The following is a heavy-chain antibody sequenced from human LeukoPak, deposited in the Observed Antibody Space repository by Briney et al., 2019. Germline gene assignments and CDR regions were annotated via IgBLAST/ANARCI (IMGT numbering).Heavy chain of an antibody. CDR2: ISYDGSNK. CDR3: AREGRDTTIDY. J-gene: IGHJ4*02. CDR1: GFTFSSYG. V-gene: IGHV3-30*03. D-gene: IGHD1-1*01. Sequence: GGSLRLSCAASGFTFSSYGMHWVRQAPGKGLEWVAVISYDGSNKYYADSVKGRFTISRDNAKNTLYLQMNSLRGEDTAVYYCAREGRDTTIDYWGQGTLVTVSS.